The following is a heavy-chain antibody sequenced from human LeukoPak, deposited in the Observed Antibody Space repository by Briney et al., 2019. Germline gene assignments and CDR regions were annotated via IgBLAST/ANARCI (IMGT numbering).Heavy chain of an antibody. D-gene: IGHD1-26*01. J-gene: IGHJ6*03. CDR2: INHSGST. Sequence: PSETLSLTCAVYGGSFSGHYWSWIRQPPGKGLEWIGEINHSGSTNYNPSLKSRVTISVDTSKNQFSLNLSSVTAADTAVYYCARGPGSYYGYYYYYYMDVWGKGTTVTVSS. V-gene: IGHV4-34*01. CDR3: ARGPGSYYGYYYYYYMDV. CDR1: GGSFSGHY.